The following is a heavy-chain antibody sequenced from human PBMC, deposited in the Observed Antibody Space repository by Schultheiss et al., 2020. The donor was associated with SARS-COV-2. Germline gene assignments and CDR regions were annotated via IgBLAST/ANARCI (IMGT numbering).Heavy chain of an antibody. CDR2: ISAYNGNT. J-gene: IGHJ4*03. Sequence: GESLKISCKASGYTFTSYDINWVRQATGQGLEWMGWISAYNGNTNYAQKLQGRVTMTTDTSTSTAYMELRSLRSDDTAVYYCAREDTAMAFDYWGQGTTVTVSS. D-gene: IGHD5-18*01. CDR1: GYTFTSYD. CDR3: AREDTAMAFDY. V-gene: IGHV1-18*01.